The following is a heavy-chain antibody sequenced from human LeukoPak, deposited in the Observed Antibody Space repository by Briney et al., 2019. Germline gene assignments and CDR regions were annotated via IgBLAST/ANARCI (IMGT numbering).Heavy chain of an antibody. J-gene: IGHJ4*02. CDR3: ARDLHY. CDR2: INSDGSTT. Sequence: PGGSLRLSCAASGFTFSSYWMHWVRQAPDKGLVWVSRINSDGSTTKYADSVKGRFTISRDNAKNTLYLQINGLRAEDTGVYYCARDLHYWGQGTLVTVSS. CDR1: GFTFSSYW. V-gene: IGHV3-74*03.